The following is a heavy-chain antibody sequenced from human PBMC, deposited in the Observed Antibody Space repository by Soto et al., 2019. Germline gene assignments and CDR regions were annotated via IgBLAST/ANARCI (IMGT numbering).Heavy chain of an antibody. J-gene: IGHJ4*02. CDR1: GFTFSSYT. CDR3: ARGRDNPTDY. CDR2: ISRGGSDV. D-gene: IGHD1-1*01. V-gene: IGHV3-21*01. Sequence: EVQLVESGGGLVKPGGSLRLSCAASGFTFSSYTIHWVRQAPGKGLEWVSSISRGGSDVYYADSVKGRFTISRDNAKNSLYLQMNSLRAEDTAVYYCARGRDNPTDYWGQGTLVTVSS.